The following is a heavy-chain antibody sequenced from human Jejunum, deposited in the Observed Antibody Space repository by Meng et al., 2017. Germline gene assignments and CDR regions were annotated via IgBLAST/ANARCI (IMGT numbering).Heavy chain of an antibody. CDR2: MNPNSGNT. CDR3: ARVRDNEFDL. D-gene: IGHD2-21*01. CDR1: GYTFTSYD. V-gene: IGHV1-8*01. Sequence: ASVKVSCKASGYTFTSYDINWVRQPTGQGLEWMGWMNPNSGNTEYVQKFQGRVTMTRNTSIGTAYLELSSLRREDTAVYYCARVRDNEFDLWGQGTPVTVSS. J-gene: IGHJ4*02.